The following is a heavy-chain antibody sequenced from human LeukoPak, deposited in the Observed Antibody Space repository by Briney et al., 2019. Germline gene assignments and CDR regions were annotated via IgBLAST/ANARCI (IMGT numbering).Heavy chain of an antibody. D-gene: IGHD6-19*01. CDR1: GFTFSNYA. CDR3: AKGSRGWYAGVLFDY. Sequence: PGGSLRLSCAASGFTFSNYAMSWVRQAPAEGLEWVSSISVSGGSTFYADSVKGRFTISRDNSENTLYLQMNSLRAEDTAVYYCAKGSRGWYAGVLFDYWGQGTLVTVSS. V-gene: IGHV3-23*01. CDR2: ISVSGGST. J-gene: IGHJ4*02.